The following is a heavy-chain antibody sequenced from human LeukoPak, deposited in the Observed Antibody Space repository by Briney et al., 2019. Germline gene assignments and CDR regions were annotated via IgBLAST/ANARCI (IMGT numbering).Heavy chain of an antibody. J-gene: IGHJ5*02. CDR2: IYYSGST. D-gene: IGHD2-2*01. Sequence: SQTLSLTCTVSGGSISGGGYSWSWIRQPPGKGLEWIGYIYYSGSTNYNPSLKSRVTISVDTSKNQFSLKLSSVTAADTAVYYCARHGRWVVPNNWFDPWGQGTLVTVSS. CDR1: GGSISGGGYS. V-gene: IGHV4-61*08. CDR3: ARHGRWVVPNNWFDP.